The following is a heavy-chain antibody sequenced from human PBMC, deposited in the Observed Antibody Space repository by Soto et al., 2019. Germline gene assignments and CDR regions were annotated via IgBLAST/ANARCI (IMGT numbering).Heavy chain of an antibody. V-gene: IGHV3-23*01. CDR1: GFTFSSYA. CDR3: XXXXXXWYFDY. CDR2: ISGSGGST. J-gene: IGHJ4*02. Sequence: EVQLLESGGGLVQPGGSLRLSCAASGFTFSSYAMSWVRQXXGXGLEWVSVISGSGGSTYYADSVKGRFTISRDNSKNXXXXXXXXXXXXXXXXXXXXXXXXXWYFDYWGQGTLVTVSS.